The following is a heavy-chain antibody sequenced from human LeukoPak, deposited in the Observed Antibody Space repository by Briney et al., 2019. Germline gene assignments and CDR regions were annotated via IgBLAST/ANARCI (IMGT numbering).Heavy chain of an antibody. Sequence: SVKVSCKASGGTFSSYAISWVRQAPGQGLEWMGGIIPIFGTASYAQKFQGRVTITADKSTSTAYMELSSLRSEDTAVYYCARVPEGYYGSGSYYPLDYWGQGTLVTVSS. D-gene: IGHD3-10*01. J-gene: IGHJ4*02. CDR2: IIPIFGTA. CDR3: ARVPEGYYGSGSYYPLDY. CDR1: GGTFSSYA. V-gene: IGHV1-69*06.